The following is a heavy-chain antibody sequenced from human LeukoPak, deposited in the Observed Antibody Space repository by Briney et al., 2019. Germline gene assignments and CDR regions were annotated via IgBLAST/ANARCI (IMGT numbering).Heavy chain of an antibody. D-gene: IGHD3-22*01. CDR3: ARRRDSSGYYFRWYFDL. CDR2: INHSGST. CDR1: GGSFSGYY. V-gene: IGHV4-34*01. Sequence: SETLSLTCAVYGGSFSGYYWSWIRQPPGKGLEWIGEINHSGSTNYNPSLKSRVTISVDTSKNQFSLKLSSVTAADTAVYYCARRRDSSGYYFRWYFDLWGRGTLVTVSS. J-gene: IGHJ2*01.